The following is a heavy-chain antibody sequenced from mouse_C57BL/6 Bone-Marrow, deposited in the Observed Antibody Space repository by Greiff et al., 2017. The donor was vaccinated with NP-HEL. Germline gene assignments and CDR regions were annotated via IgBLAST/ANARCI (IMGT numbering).Heavy chain of an antibody. D-gene: IGHD1-1*01. Sequence: EVHLVESGPVLVKPGASVKMSCKASGYTFTDYYMNWVKQSHGKSLEWIGVINPYNGGTSYNQKFKGKATLTVDKSSSTAYMELNSLTSEDSAVYYCARSGYYEGWWGQGTTLTVSS. CDR3: ARSGYYEGW. V-gene: IGHV1-19*01. J-gene: IGHJ2*01. CDR1: GYTFTDYY. CDR2: INPYNGGT.